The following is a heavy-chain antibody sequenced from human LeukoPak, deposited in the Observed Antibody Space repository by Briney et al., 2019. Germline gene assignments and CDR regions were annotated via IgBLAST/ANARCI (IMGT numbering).Heavy chain of an antibody. CDR1: GGSISSDSYY. Sequence: SQTLSLTCTVSGGSISSDSYYWSWIRQPAGKGLEWIGHIYTSGSTNYNPSLKSRVTISVDTSKNQFSLKLSSVTAADTALYYCAREGVGGYWGQGTLVTVSS. CDR2: IYTSGST. J-gene: IGHJ4*01. CDR3: AREGVGGY. D-gene: IGHD3-10*01. V-gene: IGHV4-61*09.